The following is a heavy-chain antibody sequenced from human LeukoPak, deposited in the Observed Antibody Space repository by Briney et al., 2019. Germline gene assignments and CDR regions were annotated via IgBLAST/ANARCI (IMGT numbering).Heavy chain of an antibody. Sequence: GESLKISCKASGYSYTIYWITWLRQMPGKGLEWMGTIDPTDSYTNYSPSFQGHVTVSTDKSISTAYLQWSSLKASDTAMYYCARIGRRYYFDSWGQGTLVTVSS. CDR2: IDPTDSYT. CDR3: ARIGRRYYFDS. V-gene: IGHV5-10-1*01. J-gene: IGHJ4*02. CDR1: GYSYTIYW.